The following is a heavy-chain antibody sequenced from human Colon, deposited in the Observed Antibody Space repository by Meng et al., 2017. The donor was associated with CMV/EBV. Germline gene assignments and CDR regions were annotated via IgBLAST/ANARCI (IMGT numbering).Heavy chain of an antibody. CDR3: AAVPTIVVVPAAILLGDYYFDY. J-gene: IGHJ4*02. CDR2: IIPIFGTA. V-gene: IGHV1-69*05. D-gene: IGHD2-2*02. CDR1: GGTFSSYA. Sequence: SVKVSCKASGGTFSSYAISWVRQAPGQGLEWMGGIIPIFGTANYAQKFQGRVTITTDESTSTAYMELSSLRSEDTAVYYCAAVPTIVVVPAAILLGDYYFDYWGQGTLVTVSS.